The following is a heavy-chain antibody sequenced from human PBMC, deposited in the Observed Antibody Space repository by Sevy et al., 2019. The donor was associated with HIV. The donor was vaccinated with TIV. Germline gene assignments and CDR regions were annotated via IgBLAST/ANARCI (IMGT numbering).Heavy chain of an antibody. CDR1: GFSISGYG. CDR2: IWYDGTNK. D-gene: IGHD6-19*01. CDR3: AREDIRVAGIGYYFHS. Sequence: GGSLRLSCAASGFSISGYGMHWVRQAPGKGLEWVAVIWYDGTNKEYADSVKGRFTITRDNSKNTLYLQMNSPRAEETAVYYCAREDIRVAGIGYYFHSWGQGTLVTVSS. J-gene: IGHJ4*02. V-gene: IGHV3-33*01.